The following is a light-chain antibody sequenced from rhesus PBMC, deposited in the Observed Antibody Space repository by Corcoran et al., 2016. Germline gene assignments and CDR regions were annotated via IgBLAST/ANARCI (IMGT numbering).Light chain of an antibody. CDR1: SSDIGGYNY. V-gene: IGLV2-23*01. Sequence: QAALTQPPSVSGSPGQSVTISCTGTSSDIGGYNYVSWYQQHPGKAPKLMIYDVTKRPSGVSDRFSASISGNTASLTISGLLAEDEADYYCSSYAGSNYIFGAGTRLTVL. CDR3: SSYAGSNYI. CDR2: DVT. J-gene: IGLJ1*01.